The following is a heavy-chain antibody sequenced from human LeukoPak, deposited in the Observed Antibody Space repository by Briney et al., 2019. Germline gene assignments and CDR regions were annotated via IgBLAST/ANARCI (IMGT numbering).Heavy chain of an antibody. J-gene: IGHJ4*02. Sequence: GGSLRLSCAASGFSFSSLPMHWVRQAPGKGLEWVSAIDSTGAYTWYADSVKGRFTISKDSSKTILYLQMNSLRAEDAAVYFCAKGSAAGRPYYFDYWGQGTLVTVSS. CDR2: IDSTGAYT. CDR3: AKGSAAGRPYYFDY. CDR1: GFSFSSLP. D-gene: IGHD6-25*01. V-gene: IGHV3-23*01.